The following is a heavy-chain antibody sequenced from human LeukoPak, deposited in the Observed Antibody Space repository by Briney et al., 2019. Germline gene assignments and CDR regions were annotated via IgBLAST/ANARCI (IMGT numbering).Heavy chain of an antibody. Sequence: GGSLRLSCAASGFTFKIYSMNWVRQAPGKGLEWVSSISTDSSHMYYADLVKGRFTVSRDNAKNSLYLQMNTLRAEDTAVYYCARDDTSAHFFDSWGQGTLVTVSS. D-gene: IGHD3-10*01. CDR3: ARDDTSAHFFDS. V-gene: IGHV3-21*06. J-gene: IGHJ4*02. CDR2: ISTDSSHM. CDR1: GFTFKIYS.